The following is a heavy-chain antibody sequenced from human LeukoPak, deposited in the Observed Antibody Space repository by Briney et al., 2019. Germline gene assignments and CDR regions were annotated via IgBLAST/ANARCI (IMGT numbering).Heavy chain of an antibody. CDR3: VKRYYDGGFDS. Sequence: PGGSLRLSCVASGLTFSSYAMSWVRQGPGKGLEWVSSISGSSNNTYYADSVKGRFTISRDNSKNTIYLQMNRLRAEDTALYYCVKRYYDGGFDSWGQGTLVTVSS. D-gene: IGHD3-10*01. V-gene: IGHV3-23*01. J-gene: IGHJ5*01. CDR2: ISGSSNNT. CDR1: GLTFSSYA.